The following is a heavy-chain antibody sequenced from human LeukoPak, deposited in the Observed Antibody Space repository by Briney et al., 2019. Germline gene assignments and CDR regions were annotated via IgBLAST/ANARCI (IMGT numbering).Heavy chain of an antibody. J-gene: IGHJ6*03. Sequence: SETLSLTCTVSGASISRYYWGWIRQPPGKGLEWIGYIYAIDSTHYNPPLKSRATISLDTSKNQFSLNLNSVTAADSAVYYCARPSLWFGDVSYYLDVWGKGTTVTVSS. D-gene: IGHD3-10*01. V-gene: IGHV4-4*09. CDR2: IYAIDST. CDR1: GASISRYY. CDR3: ARPSLWFGDVSYYLDV.